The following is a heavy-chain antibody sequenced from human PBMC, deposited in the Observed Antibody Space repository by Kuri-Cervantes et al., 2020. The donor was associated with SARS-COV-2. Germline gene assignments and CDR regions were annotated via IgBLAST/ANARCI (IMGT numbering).Heavy chain of an antibody. V-gene: IGHV1-46*01. Sequence: ASVKVSCKAFGYTFSDHYMYWVRQAPGQGLEWMGIINPSGSGTRYPQRFQGRVSMTRDTSTSTVYMELSSLTSEDTAVNYCVVGFFSSRKWDYWGQGTLVTVSS. CDR2: INPSGSGT. D-gene: IGHD2-15*01. CDR1: GYTFSDHY. CDR3: VVGFFSSRKWDY. J-gene: IGHJ4*02.